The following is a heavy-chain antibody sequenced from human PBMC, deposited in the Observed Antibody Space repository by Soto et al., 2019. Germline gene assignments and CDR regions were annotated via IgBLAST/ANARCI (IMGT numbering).Heavy chain of an antibody. Sequence: QVQLQESGPGLVKPSGTLSLTCAVSGDSVSSPYYWCWVRQPPGKGLEWIGEVFHTGTTSSNPSLRSRVTISLDKTNNNYYLDLSYVTAADTAVYYCARSAGWYAVHSWGPGTLVIVSS. CDR2: VFHTGTT. J-gene: IGHJ4*02. CDR3: ARSAGWYAVHS. CDR1: GDSVSSPYY. D-gene: IGHD6-19*01. V-gene: IGHV4-4*02.